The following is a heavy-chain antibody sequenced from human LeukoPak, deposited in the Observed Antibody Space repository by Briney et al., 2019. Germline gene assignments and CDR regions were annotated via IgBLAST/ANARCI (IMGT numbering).Heavy chain of an antibody. J-gene: IGHJ3*02. CDR1: GGSISSGDYY. CDR2: IYYSGST. CDR3: ARDFGVIIGSAFDI. Sequence: SETLSLTCTVSGGSISSGDYYCNWIRRPPGEGLEWIGYIYYSGSTYYNPSLKSRVTISVDTSKNQFSLKLSSVTAADTAVYYCARDFGVIIGSAFDIWGQGTMVTVSS. D-gene: IGHD3-3*01. V-gene: IGHV4-30-4*08.